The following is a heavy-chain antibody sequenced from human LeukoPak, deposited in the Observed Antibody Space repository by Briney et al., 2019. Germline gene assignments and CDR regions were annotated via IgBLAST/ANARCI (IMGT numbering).Heavy chain of an antibody. Sequence: PGGSLRLSCAASGFTFSSYAMSWVRQAPGKGLEWVSAISGSGGSTYYADSVKGRFTISRDNSKNTLYLQMNSLRAEDTAVYYCARDDDYRGGWLPMDWGQGTLVIVSS. D-gene: IGHD6-19*01. CDR2: ISGSGGST. J-gene: IGHJ4*02. CDR1: GFTFSSYA. V-gene: IGHV3-23*01. CDR3: ARDDDYRGGWLPMD.